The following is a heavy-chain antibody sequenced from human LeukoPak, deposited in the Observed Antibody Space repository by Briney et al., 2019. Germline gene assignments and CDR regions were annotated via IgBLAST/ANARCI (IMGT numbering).Heavy chain of an antibody. D-gene: IGHD6-19*01. V-gene: IGHV3-23*01. Sequence: GGSLRLSCAASGFTFSSYAMSWVRQAPGKGLEWVSAISGSGGSTYYADSAKGRFTISRDNSKNTLYLQMSSLRAEDTAVYYCAKDRRRIAVAGISPFDYWGQGTLVTVSS. CDR3: AKDRRRIAVAGISPFDY. J-gene: IGHJ4*02. CDR2: ISGSGGST. CDR1: GFTFSSYA.